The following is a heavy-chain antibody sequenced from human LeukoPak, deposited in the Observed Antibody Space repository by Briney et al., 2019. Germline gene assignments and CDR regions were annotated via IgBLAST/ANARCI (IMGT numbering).Heavy chain of an antibody. D-gene: IGHD3-3*01. CDR3: ARAVSGYFGNWFDP. CDR1: NYSISSDYY. CDR2: IHHSGRT. Sequence: SETLSLTCIVSNYSISSDYYWGWIRQPPGKGLEWIGSIHHSGRTYYNPSLKSRVTISVDTSKNQFSLKLSSVTAADTAVYYCARAVSGYFGNWFDPWGQGTLVTVSS. J-gene: IGHJ5*02. V-gene: IGHV4-38-2*02.